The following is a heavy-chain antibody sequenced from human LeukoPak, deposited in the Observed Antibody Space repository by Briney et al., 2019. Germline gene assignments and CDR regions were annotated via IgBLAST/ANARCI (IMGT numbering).Heavy chain of an antibody. D-gene: IGHD6-13*01. CDR1: GGSISGFY. CDR2: IFASGSP. V-gene: IGHV4-4*07. Sequence: PSETLSLTCTVSGGSISGFYWSWIRQPAGKGLEWIGRIFASGSPNYNPSLKSRVTMSLDTSNNQFFLRLNSVTAADTAVYYCARILGAADAFDIWGQGTKVIVSS. CDR3: ARILGAADAFDI. J-gene: IGHJ3*02.